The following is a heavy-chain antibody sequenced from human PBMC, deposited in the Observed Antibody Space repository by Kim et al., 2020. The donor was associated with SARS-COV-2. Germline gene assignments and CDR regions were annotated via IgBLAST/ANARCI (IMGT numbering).Heavy chain of an antibody. CDR1: GGSISSYY. CDR2: IYYSGST. J-gene: IGHJ3*02. CDR3: ARVWFGHHSSPGGPFDI. Sequence: SETLSLTCTVSGGSISSYYWSWIRQPPGKGLEWIGYIYYSGSTNYNPSLKSRVTISVDTSKNQFSLKLSSVTAADTAVYYCARVWFGHHSSPGGPFDIRCQGTMVTVSS. V-gene: IGHV4-59*01. D-gene: IGHD3-10*01.